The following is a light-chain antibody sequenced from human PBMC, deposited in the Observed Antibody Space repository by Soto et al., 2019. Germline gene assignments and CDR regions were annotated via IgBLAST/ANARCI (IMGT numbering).Light chain of an antibody. CDR3: SSYTSSSTSYV. Sequence: QSALTQPASVSGSPGQSITISRTGTSSDVGGYNYVSWYQQHPGKAPKVMIYEVSNRPSGVSNRFSGSKSGNTASLTISGLQAEDEADYYCSSYTSSSTSYVFGTGTKVTVL. J-gene: IGLJ1*01. CDR2: EVS. V-gene: IGLV2-14*01. CDR1: SSDVGGYNY.